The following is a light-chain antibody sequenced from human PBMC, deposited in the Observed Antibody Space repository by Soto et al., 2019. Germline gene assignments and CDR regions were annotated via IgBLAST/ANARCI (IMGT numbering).Light chain of an antibody. V-gene: IGLV3-21*04. Sequence: SYELTQPPSVSVAPGKTASITCGGDNIGSKLVHWYRQKPGQAPMLVIFYDSDRPSGIAERFSGSNSGNTATLTISRVEGGDEADYYCQVWDSSSDLYVFGTGTQLTVL. CDR2: YDS. J-gene: IGLJ1*01. CDR1: NIGSKL. CDR3: QVWDSSSDLYV.